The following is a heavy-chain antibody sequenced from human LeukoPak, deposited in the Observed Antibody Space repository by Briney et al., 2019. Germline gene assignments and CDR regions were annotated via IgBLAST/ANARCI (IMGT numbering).Heavy chain of an antibody. CDR3: AKDKYGDNDYYFYGLDV. D-gene: IGHD5-24*01. V-gene: IGHV3-9*01. CDR2: ISWNSRSI. J-gene: IGHJ6*02. CDR1: GFTFDDYV. Sequence: GGSLRLSCAASGFTFDDYVMHWVRQAPGKGLEWVSNISWNSRSIGYADSVKGRFTISRDNAKNSLYLQMNGLRAEDTALYYCAKDKYGDNDYYFYGLDVWGQGTTVTVSS.